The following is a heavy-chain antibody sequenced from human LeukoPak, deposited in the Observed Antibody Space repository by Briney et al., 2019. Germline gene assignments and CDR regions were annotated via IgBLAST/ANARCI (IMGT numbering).Heavy chain of an antibody. D-gene: IGHD1-14*01. Sequence: GGSLTLPCAVSWVSLNNYYMIWVRQPAGKGLAWVAVLYSDGNTKYADSVQGRFTISRDNSKNTLYLEMNSLSPDDTAVYYCARGVEPLAANTLAYWGQGTLVTVSS. CDR2: LYSDGNT. J-gene: IGHJ4*02. V-gene: IGHV3-53*01. CDR1: WVSLNNYY. CDR3: ARGVEPLAANTLAY.